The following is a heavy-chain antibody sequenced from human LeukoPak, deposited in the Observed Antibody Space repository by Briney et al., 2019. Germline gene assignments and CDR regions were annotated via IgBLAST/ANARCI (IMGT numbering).Heavy chain of an antibody. CDR1: GFHFSTYS. CDR3: VRDPYKDSNNYPGY. D-gene: IGHD3-22*01. Sequence: GGSLRLSCEVSGFHFSTYSMAWVRQAPGKGLEWISFIASSGTTHYADSVKGRFTISRDNAKNSVYLQMNSLSVEDTAVYYCVRDPYKDSNNYPGYWGQGTLVTVSS. V-gene: IGHV3-48*01. CDR2: IASSGTT. J-gene: IGHJ4*02.